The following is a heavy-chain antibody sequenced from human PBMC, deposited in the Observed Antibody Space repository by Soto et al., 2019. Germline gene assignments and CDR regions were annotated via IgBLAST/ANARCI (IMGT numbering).Heavy chain of an antibody. CDR3: ARGTIFGVVSNTKYNWFDP. CDR2: INHSGST. Sequence: PSETLSLTCAVYGGSFSGYYWSWIRQPPGKGLEWIGEINHSGSTNYNPSLKSRVTISVDTSKNQFSLKLSSVTAADTAVYYCARGTIFGVVSNTKYNWFDPWAREPWSPSPQ. J-gene: IGHJ5*02. V-gene: IGHV4-34*01. D-gene: IGHD3-3*01. CDR1: GGSFSGYY.